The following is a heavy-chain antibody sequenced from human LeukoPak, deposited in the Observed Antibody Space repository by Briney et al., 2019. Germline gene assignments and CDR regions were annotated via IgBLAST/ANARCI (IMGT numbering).Heavy chain of an antibody. CDR2: ISGSGGST. Sequence: PGGSLRLSCAASGFTFSSYAMSWVRQAPGKGLEWVSAISGSGGSTYYADSVKGRFTISRDNSKNTPYLQMNSLRAEDTAVYYCAKEYDFWSGYLRANFDYRGQGTLVTVSS. D-gene: IGHD3-3*01. CDR1: GFTFSSYA. J-gene: IGHJ4*02. CDR3: AKEYDFWSGYLRANFDY. V-gene: IGHV3-23*01.